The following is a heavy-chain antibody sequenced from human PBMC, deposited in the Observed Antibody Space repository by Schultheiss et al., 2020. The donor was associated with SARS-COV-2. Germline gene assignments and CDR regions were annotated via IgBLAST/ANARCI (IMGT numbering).Heavy chain of an antibody. D-gene: IGHD3-22*01. CDR1: GGTFSSYT. J-gene: IGHJ6*02. V-gene: IGHV1-69*04. CDR2: IIPILGIA. Sequence: SVKVSCKASGGTFSSYTISWVRQAPGQGLEWMGRIIPILGIANYAQKFQGRVTITADKSTSTAYMELSSLRSEDTAVYYCAREGDLVVIKYYYYGMDVWGQGTTVTVSS. CDR3: AREGDLVVIKYYYYGMDV.